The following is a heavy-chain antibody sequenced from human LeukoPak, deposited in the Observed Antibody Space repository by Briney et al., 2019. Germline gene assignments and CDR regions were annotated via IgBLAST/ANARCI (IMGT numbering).Heavy chain of an antibody. CDR1: GYTFTGYY. CDR3: ARDWVAAAGPYYYYYGMDV. CDR2: INPNSGGT. D-gene: IGHD6-13*01. Sequence: SVKVSCKASGYTFTGYYMHWVRQAPGQGLEWMGWINPNSGGTNYAQKFQGWVTMTRDTSISTAYMELSRLRSDDTAVYYCARDWVAAAGPYYYYYGMDVWGQGTTVTVSS. V-gene: IGHV1-2*04. J-gene: IGHJ6*02.